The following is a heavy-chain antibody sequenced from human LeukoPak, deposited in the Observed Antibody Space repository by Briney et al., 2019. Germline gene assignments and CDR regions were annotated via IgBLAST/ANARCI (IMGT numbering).Heavy chain of an antibody. CDR2: IYPDDSET. D-gene: IGHD1-7*01. Sequence: GESLKISCKGSGYSFLGYWIGWVRQMPDKGLEWMGIIYPDDSETRYSPAFQGPVTISADKSISTAYLQWSSLKASDTAMYYCARFSGTSMAKNWFDPWGQGTLVTVSS. J-gene: IGHJ5*02. V-gene: IGHV5-51*01. CDR1: GYSFLGYW. CDR3: ARFSGTSMAKNWFDP.